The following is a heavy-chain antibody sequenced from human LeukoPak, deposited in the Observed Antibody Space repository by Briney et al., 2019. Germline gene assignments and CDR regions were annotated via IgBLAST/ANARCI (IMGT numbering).Heavy chain of an antibody. D-gene: IGHD3-10*01. V-gene: IGHV1-8*01. Sequence: GASVKVSCKASGYTFTSYDINWVRQATGQGLEWMGWMNPNSGNTGYAQKFQGRVSMTTDTSTNTAYMELWSLRSDDTAVYYCARLITGSGSSNDYWGQGTLVTVSS. J-gene: IGHJ4*02. CDR1: GYTFTSYD. CDR2: MNPNSGNT. CDR3: ARLITGSGSSNDY.